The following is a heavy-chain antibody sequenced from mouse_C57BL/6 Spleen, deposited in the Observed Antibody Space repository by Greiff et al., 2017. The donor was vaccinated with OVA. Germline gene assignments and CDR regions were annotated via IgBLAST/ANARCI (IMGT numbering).Heavy chain of an antibody. D-gene: IGHD1-1*01. J-gene: IGHJ2*01. CDR3: ARVDYYYGSSLYYFDY. V-gene: IGHV1-52*01. Sequence: QVQLQQPGAELVRPGSSVKLSCKASGYTFTSYWMHWVKQRPIQGLEWIGNIDPSDSETHYNQKFKDKATLTVDKSSSTAYMQLSSLTSEDSAVYYCARVDYYYGSSLYYFDYWGQGTTLTVSS. CDR1: GYTFTSYW. CDR2: IDPSDSET.